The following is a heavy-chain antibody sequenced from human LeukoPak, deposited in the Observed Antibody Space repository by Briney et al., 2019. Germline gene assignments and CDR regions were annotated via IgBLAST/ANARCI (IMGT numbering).Heavy chain of an antibody. V-gene: IGHV4-59*08. Sequence: SETLSLTCTVSGGSISSYYWSWIRQPPGKGLEWIGYIYYSGSTNYNPSLRSRVTISVDTSKNQFSLKLSSVTAADTAVYYCTSDDSGSYGGGAFDIWGQGTMVTVSS. D-gene: IGHD1-26*01. CDR3: TSDDSGSYGGGAFDI. CDR1: GGSISSYY. J-gene: IGHJ3*02. CDR2: IYYSGST.